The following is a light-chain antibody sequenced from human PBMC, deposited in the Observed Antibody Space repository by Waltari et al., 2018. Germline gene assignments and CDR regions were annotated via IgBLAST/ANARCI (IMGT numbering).Light chain of an antibody. CDR2: GDN. J-gene: IGLJ2*01. Sequence: QSALTQPASVSGSPGQSINISCTGIRNYVGRSDFVSWYQQHPDRAPKVVISGDNKRPSGVPNRFSASNSGNTASLTISGLQAEDEAHYYCSSYAGLGPVLFGGGTKLTV. V-gene: IGLV2-23*01. CDR3: SSYAGLGPVL. CDR1: RNYVGRSDF.